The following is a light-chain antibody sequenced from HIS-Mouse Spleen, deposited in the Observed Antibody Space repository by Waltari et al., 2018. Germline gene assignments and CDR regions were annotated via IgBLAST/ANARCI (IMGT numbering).Light chain of an antibody. V-gene: IGKV3-20*01. CDR1: QSVSSSS. Sequence: EIVLTQSPGTLSLSPGERATLSCRASQSVSSSSLAWYQQKPGQAPRLLIDGASSRATGIPDRFSDSGSGTDYTLTISRLEPEDFAVYYCQQYGSSPQYTFGQGTKLEIK. CDR2: GAS. CDR3: QQYGSSPQYT. J-gene: IGKJ2*01.